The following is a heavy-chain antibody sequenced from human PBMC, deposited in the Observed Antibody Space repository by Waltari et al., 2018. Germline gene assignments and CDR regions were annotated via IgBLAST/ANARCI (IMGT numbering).Heavy chain of an antibody. CDR1: GFSLSTSGVG. CDR2: IYWNDDK. CDR3: AHYQQRNWGSSGFDI. V-gene: IGHV2-5*01. J-gene: IGHJ3*02. Sequence: QITLKESGPTLVKPTQTLTLTCTFSGFSLSTSGVGVGWIRQPPGKALEWLALIYWNDDKRYSPSLKSRLTITKDTSKNQVVLTMTNMDPVDTATDYCAHYQQRNWGSSGFDIWGQGTMVTVSS. D-gene: IGHD7-27*01.